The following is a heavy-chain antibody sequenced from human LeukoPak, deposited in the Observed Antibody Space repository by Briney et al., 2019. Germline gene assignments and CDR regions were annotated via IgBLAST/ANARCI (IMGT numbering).Heavy chain of an antibody. CDR3: AREAAAAGENYFDY. D-gene: IGHD6-13*01. V-gene: IGHV1-2*02. CDR1: GYTFTGYY. Sequence: ASVKVSCKASGYTFTGYYMHWVRQAPGQGLEWMGWINPNSGGTNYAQKFQGRVTMTRGTSISTAYMELSRLRSDDTAVYYCAREAAAAGENYFDYWGQGTLVTVSS. CDR2: INPNSGGT. J-gene: IGHJ4*02.